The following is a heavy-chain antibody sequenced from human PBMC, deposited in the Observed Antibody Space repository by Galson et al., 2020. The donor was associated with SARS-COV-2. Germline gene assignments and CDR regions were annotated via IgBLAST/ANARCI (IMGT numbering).Heavy chain of an antibody. D-gene: IGHD6-19*01. Sequence: TLSLTCAVSGGSISSSNWWSWVRQPPGKGLEWIGEIYHSGSTNYNPSLKSRVTISVDTSKNQFSLKLSSVTAADTAVYYCATNRIAVAGTGAFDIWGQGTMVTVSS. CDR3: ATNRIAVAGTGAFDI. J-gene: IGHJ3*02. V-gene: IGHV4-4*02. CDR1: GGSISSSNW. CDR2: IYHSGST.